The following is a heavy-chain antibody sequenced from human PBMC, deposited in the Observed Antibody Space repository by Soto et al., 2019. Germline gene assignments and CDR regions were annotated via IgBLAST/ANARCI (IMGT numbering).Heavy chain of an antibody. D-gene: IGHD1-26*01. V-gene: IGHV3-33*01. J-gene: IGHJ5*02. Sequence: QVQLVESGGGVVQPGRSLRLSCAASGFTFSSYGMHWVRQAPGKGLEWVAVIWYDGSNKYYADSVKGGFTISRDNSKNTLYLQMNSLRAEDTAVYYCARDGGLRWELHNWFDPWGQGTLVTVSS. CDR3: ARDGGLRWELHNWFDP. CDR2: IWYDGSNK. CDR1: GFTFSSYG.